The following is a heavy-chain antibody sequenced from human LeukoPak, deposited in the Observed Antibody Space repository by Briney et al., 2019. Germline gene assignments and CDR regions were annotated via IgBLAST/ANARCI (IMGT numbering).Heavy chain of an antibody. D-gene: IGHD6-13*01. CDR1: GGSISSSNW. V-gene: IGHV4-4*02. Sequence: SGTLSLTCAVSGGSISSSNWWSWVRQPPGKGLEWIGEIYHSGSTNYNPSLKSRVTISVDTSKNQFSLKVSSVTAADTAVYYCARAGGAAAAPADYGMDVWGQGTTVTVSS. J-gene: IGHJ6*02. CDR3: ARAGGAAAAPADYGMDV. CDR2: IYHSGST.